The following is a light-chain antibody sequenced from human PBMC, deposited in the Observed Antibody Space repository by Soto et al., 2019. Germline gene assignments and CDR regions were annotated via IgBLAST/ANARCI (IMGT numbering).Light chain of an antibody. CDR2: ATY. V-gene: IGKV1D-16*01. CDR1: QSVTNW. J-gene: IGKJ4*01. Sequence: DVQLTHSPSSLSASVGDRVAISCRASQSVTNWVAWYQQKPGKAPNVLIYATYTLQSGVPSRFSGSGARTDFTITSNRLQPEDFATYYCQQDTHSPPTVGGGTKVDIK. CDR3: QQDTHSPPT.